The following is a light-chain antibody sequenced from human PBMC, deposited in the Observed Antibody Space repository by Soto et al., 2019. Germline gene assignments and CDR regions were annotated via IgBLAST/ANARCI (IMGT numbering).Light chain of an antibody. V-gene: IGKV1-5*03. CDR3: QQYNSSPYT. Sequence: DIQMTQSPSTLSASVGDRVTITCRASQSISSWLAWYQQKPGKAPKLLIYKASSLESGVPSRFSGSGSGTEFNFTISSLQPDEFATYYCQQYNSSPYTFGQGTKLEIK. J-gene: IGKJ2*01. CDR2: KAS. CDR1: QSISSW.